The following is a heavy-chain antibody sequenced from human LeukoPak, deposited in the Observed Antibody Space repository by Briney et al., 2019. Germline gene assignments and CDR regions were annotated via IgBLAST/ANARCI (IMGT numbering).Heavy chain of an antibody. D-gene: IGHD5-12*01. CDR1: GVTLSPYG. CDR3: AKTSRRDSAYDSPFDY. CDR2: VRGSGTDT. V-gene: IGHV3-23*01. Sequence: GGSLRLSCAASGVTLSPYGMHWVRQAPGKGLEWVSAVRGSGTDTYYADSVKGRFTISRDNSKNTLYLQMNSLRAEDTAIYYCAKTSRRDSAYDSPFDYWGQGTLVTVSS. J-gene: IGHJ4*02.